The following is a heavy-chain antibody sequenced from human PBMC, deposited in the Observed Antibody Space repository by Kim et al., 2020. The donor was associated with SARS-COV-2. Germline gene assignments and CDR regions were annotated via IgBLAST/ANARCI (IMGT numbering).Heavy chain of an antibody. V-gene: IGHV1-69*01. Sequence: YAQKFQGRVTITADESTSTAYMELSSLRSEDTAVYYCASGGVVTAIPDYWGQGTLVTVSS. D-gene: IGHD2-21*02. J-gene: IGHJ4*02. CDR3: ASGGVVTAIPDY.